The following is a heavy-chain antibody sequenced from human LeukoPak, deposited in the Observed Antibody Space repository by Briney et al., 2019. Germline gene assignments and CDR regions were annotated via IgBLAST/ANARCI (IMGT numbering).Heavy chain of an antibody. CDR3: ARDAYYYDSSGYYINDY. D-gene: IGHD3-22*01. V-gene: IGHV4-4*07. J-gene: IGHJ4*02. CDR2: IYSSGAT. Sequence: PSETLSLTCTVSGGSINSYYWSWIRQPAAKGLEWIGRIYSSGATYYNPSLKSRVTMSVDTSKNQFSLRLSSVSVADTAVYYCARDAYYYDSSGYYINDYWGQGTLVTVSS. CDR1: GGSINSYY.